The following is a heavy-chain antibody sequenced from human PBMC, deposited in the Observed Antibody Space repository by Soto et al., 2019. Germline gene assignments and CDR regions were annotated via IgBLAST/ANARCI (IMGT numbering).Heavy chain of an antibody. CDR2: ISYDGSNK. Sequence: QVQLVESGGGVVQPGRSLRLSCAASGFTFSSYAMHWVRQAPGKGLEWVAVISYDGSNKYYADSVKGRFTISRDNSKNTLYLQMNSLRAEDTAVYYCARDNYYGMDVWGQGTTVTVSS. CDR1: GFTFSSYA. J-gene: IGHJ6*02. CDR3: ARDNYYGMDV. V-gene: IGHV3-30-3*01.